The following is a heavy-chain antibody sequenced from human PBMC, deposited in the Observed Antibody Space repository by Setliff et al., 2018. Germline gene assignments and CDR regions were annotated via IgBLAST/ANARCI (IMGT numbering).Heavy chain of an antibody. Sequence: SETLSLTCAVYGGSFSNYYWSWIRQPPGKGLEWLGEVSHSGSTNYNPSLKSRVTMSVDTSKRQFSLKLGSATAADTAVYYCARDMGQPYYFESWGLGTLVTVSS. CDR2: VSHSGST. D-gene: IGHD1-1*01. CDR1: GGSFSNYY. J-gene: IGHJ4*02. CDR3: ARDMGQPYYFES. V-gene: IGHV4-34*01.